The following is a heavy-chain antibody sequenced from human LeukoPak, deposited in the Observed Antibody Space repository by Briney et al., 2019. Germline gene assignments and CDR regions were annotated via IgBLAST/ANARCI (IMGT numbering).Heavy chain of an antibody. Sequence: GGSLRLSCAASGFTFSSSAMSWVRQAPGKGLEWVSAISNNGGYTYYADSVQGRFTISRDNSKSTLCLQMNGLRAEDTAVYYCAKQLGYCSDGSCYFPYWGQGTLVTVSS. J-gene: IGHJ4*02. D-gene: IGHD2-15*01. CDR3: AKQLGYCSDGSCYFPY. V-gene: IGHV3-23*01. CDR1: GFTFSSSA. CDR2: ISNNGGYT.